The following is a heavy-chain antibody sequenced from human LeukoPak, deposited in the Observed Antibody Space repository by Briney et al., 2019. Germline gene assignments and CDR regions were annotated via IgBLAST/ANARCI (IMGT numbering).Heavy chain of an antibody. CDR2: ISGSGGST. CDR1: GFTFSSYA. CDR3: AKSLRGRGVIIGNYYYYGMDV. V-gene: IGHV3-23*01. J-gene: IGHJ6*02. Sequence: GGSLRLSCAASGFTFSSYAMSWVRQAPGKGLEWVSAISGSGGSTYYAESVKGRFTISRDNSKNTLYLQMNSLRAEDTAVYYCAKSLRGRGVIIGNYYYYGMDVWGQGTTVTVSS. D-gene: IGHD3-10*01.